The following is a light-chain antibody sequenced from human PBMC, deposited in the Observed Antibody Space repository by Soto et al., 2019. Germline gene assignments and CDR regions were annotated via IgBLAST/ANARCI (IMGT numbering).Light chain of an antibody. Sequence: QSALTQPASVSGSPGQSITISCTGTSSDVGGYNYVSWYQQHPGKAPKLMIYEVSNRPSGVSNRCSGSKSGNKASLTISGLQAEDEADYYCSSYTSSSTYVFGTGTKLTVL. CDR1: SSDVGGYNY. CDR3: SSYTSSSTYV. J-gene: IGLJ1*01. CDR2: EVS. V-gene: IGLV2-14*01.